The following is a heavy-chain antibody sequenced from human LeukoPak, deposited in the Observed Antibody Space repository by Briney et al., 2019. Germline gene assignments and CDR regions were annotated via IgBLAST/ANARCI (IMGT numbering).Heavy chain of an antibody. V-gene: IGHV3-30-3*01. CDR3: ASRKNTPHLPDY. D-gene: IGHD2/OR15-2a*01. CDR1: DFTFSTYA. J-gene: IGHJ4*02. CDR2: ISYDGGKK. Sequence: GGSLRLSCAASDFTFSTYAMHWVRQAPDKGLEWVAVISYDGGKKYYADSVKGRFTISRDNSKNTLYLQMNSLRTEDTAVYYCASRKNTPHLPDYWGQGTLVTVTS.